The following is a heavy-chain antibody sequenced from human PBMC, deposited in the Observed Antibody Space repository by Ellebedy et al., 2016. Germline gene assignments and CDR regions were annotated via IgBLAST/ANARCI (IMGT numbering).Heavy chain of an antibody. CDR3: AREGYCSGGSCYNAFDI. D-gene: IGHD2-15*01. J-gene: IGHJ3*02. CDR2: INHSGST. CDR1: GGSISGYY. V-gene: IGHV4-34*01. Sequence: SETLSLTXTVSGGSISGYYWSWIRQPPGKGLAWIGEINHSGSTNYNPSLKSRVTISVDTSKNQFSLKLSSVTAADTAVYYCAREGYCSGGSCYNAFDIWGQGAMVTVSS.